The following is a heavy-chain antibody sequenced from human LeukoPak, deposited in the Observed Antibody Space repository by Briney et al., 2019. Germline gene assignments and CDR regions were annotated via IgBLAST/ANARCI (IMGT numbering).Heavy chain of an antibody. Sequence: SETLSHTCTVPSGSIRSQHWSCIRDPPGKGVECIGFIFYSGTTHYTPSPECRVTLSRDTSKNQFSLKLSSVTAADTAVYYCTRDRNGGDHYYMDVWGKGTTVTVSS. CDR1: SGSIRSQH. V-gene: IGHV4-59*11. CDR2: IFYSGTT. CDR3: TRDRNGGDHYYMDV. J-gene: IGHJ6*03. D-gene: IGHD3-16*01.